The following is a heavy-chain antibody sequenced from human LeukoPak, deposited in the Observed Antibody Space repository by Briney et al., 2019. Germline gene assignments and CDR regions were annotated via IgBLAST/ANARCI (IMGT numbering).Heavy chain of an antibody. CDR3: AIYRRTWLDP. D-gene: IGHD1-26*01. CDR1: GGSISSYY. CDR2: IYYSGSP. J-gene: IGHJ5*02. V-gene: IGHV4-59*01. Sequence: PSETLPLTCSVSGGSISSYYWSWIRQPPGKGLEWIGYIYYSGSPNYNPSLKSRVTISVDTSKNQFSLNLSSVTAADTAVYYCAIYRRTWLDPWGQGTLVTVSS.